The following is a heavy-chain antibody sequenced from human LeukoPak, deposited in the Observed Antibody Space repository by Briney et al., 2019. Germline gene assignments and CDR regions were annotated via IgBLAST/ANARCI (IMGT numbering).Heavy chain of an antibody. CDR2: IYYSGST. J-gene: IGHJ3*02. CDR3: ARGGRYYDTAAFDI. D-gene: IGHD3-22*01. CDR1: GGSISSYY. Sequence: PSETLSLTCTVSGGSISSYYWSWIRQPPGKGLEWIGYIYYSGSTNYNPSLKSRVTISVDTSKNQFSLKLSSVTAADTAVYYCARGGRYYDTAAFDIWGQGTMVTVSS. V-gene: IGHV4-59*01.